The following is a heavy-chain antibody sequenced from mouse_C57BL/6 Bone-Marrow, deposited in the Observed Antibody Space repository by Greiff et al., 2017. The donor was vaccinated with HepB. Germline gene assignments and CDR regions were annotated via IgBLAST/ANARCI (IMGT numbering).Heavy chain of an antibody. Sequence: QVQLQQPGAELVKPGASVKLSCKASGYTFTSYWMHWVKQRPGQGLEWIGMIHPNSGSTNYNEKFKSKATLTVDKSSSTAYMQLSSLTSEDSAVYYCARRALTGMIFMDYWGQGTSVTVSS. CDR2: IHPNSGST. CDR3: ARRALTGMIFMDY. J-gene: IGHJ4*01. V-gene: IGHV1-64*01. D-gene: IGHD4-1*01. CDR1: GYTFTSYW.